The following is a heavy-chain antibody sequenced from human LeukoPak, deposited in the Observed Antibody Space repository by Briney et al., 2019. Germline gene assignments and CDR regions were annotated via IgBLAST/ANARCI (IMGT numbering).Heavy chain of an antibody. CDR3: AREWHDAFDI. V-gene: IGHV3-74*01. CDR2: INGDGSST. Sequence: GGSLRLSWAASGFTFNSHWMHWVRQAPGKGLVWVSRINGDGSSTTYADSVRGRFTISRDDAKNTLYLEMNSLRAEDTAVYYCAREWHDAFDIWGQGTMVTVSS. CDR1: GFTFNSHW. J-gene: IGHJ3*02. D-gene: IGHD5-24*01.